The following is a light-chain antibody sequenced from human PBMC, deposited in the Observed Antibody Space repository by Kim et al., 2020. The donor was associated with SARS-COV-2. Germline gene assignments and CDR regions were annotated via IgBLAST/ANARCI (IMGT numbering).Light chain of an antibody. CDR2: DVS. J-gene: IGLJ2*01. CDR3: CSYAGSNSLV. CDR1: SRDVGGYNY. V-gene: IGLV2-11*03. Sequence: GQSITISCTGTSRDVGGYNYVTWYQQHPGKAPKVIIYDVSKRPSGIPDRFSGSKSGNTASLTISGLQTEDEGDYHCCSYAGSNSLVFGGGTKVTVL.